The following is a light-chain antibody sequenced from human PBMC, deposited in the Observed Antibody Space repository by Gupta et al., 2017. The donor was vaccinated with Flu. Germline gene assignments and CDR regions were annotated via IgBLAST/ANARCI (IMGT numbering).Light chain of an antibody. Sequence: SYVLTQPPSMSVAPGQTASITCGGSNLGNKDVHWYQQKSGQAPVLVIYDDGDRPSGIPERFSGFNSGNTATLTISSGEAGDEADYFCQVWHATSDQAFGGGTELTVL. CDR3: QVWHATSDQA. V-gene: IGLV3-21*02. CDR1: NLGNKD. J-gene: IGLJ2*01. CDR2: DDG.